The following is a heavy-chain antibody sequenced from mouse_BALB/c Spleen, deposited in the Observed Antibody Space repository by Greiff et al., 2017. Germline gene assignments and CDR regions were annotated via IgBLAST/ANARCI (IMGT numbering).Heavy chain of an antibody. J-gene: IGHJ2*01. D-gene: IGHD4-1*01. CDR1: GFNIKDTY. CDR2: IDPANGNT. V-gene: IGHV14-3*02. Sequence: EVQLQESGAELVKPGASVKLSCTASGFNIKDTYMHWVKQRPEQGLEWIGRIDPANGNTKYDPKFQGKATITADTSSNTAYLQLSSLTSEDTAVYYCARRDWDDYWGQGTTLTVSS. CDR3: ARRDWDDY.